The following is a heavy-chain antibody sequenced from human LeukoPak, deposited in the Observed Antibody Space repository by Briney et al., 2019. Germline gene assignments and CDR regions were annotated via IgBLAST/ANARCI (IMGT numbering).Heavy chain of an antibody. CDR2: ISSSGSTI. CDR1: GFTFSTYT. V-gene: IGHV3-48*01. D-gene: IGHD2-2*01. Sequence: GGSLRLSCAASGFTFSTYTMNWVRQAPGKGLEWISYISSSGSTIYYADSVKGRFTISRDNAKNSLYLQMSSLRVEDTAVYYCARDCSTSCYLHFDXXXQGTLXTVXS. J-gene: IGHJ4*02. CDR3: ARDCSTSCYLHFDX.